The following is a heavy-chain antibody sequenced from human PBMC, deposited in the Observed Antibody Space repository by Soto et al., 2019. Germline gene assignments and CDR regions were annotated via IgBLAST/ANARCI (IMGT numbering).Heavy chain of an antibody. CDR3: AKDMSSLAVAGYYYYGMDV. CDR1: GFTFDDYT. D-gene: IGHD6-19*01. V-gene: IGHV3-43*01. Sequence: GGSLRLSCAASGFTFDDYTMHWVRQAPGKGLEWVSLISWDGGSTYYADSVKGRFTISRDNSKNSLYLQMNSLRTEDTALYYCAKDMSSLAVAGYYYYGMDVWGQGTTVTVSS. J-gene: IGHJ6*02. CDR2: ISWDGGST.